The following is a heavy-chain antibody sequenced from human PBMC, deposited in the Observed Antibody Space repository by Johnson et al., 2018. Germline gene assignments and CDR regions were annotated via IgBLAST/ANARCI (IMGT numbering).Heavy chain of an antibody. Sequence: VQLVESGGGLVQPGGSLKLSCAASGFTFSGSAMHWVRQASGKGLEWVGRIRSKANGYATAYAASVKGRFTISRDNAKNSLYLQMNSLRAEDTAVYYCARGGKGGNRGYYDAFDIWGQGTMVTVSS. CDR2: IRSKANGYAT. J-gene: IGHJ3*02. CDR3: ARGGKGGNRGYYDAFDI. CDR1: GFTFSGSA. V-gene: IGHV3-73*01. D-gene: IGHD3-22*01.